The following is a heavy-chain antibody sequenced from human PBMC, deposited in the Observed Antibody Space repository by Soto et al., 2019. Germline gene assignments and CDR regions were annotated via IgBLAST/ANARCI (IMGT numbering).Heavy chain of an antibody. CDR2: ISAYSGDT. D-gene: IGHD6-19*01. CDR1: GYTFTSFG. J-gene: IGHJ6*03. V-gene: IGHV1-18*01. Sequence: QVQLVQSGAEVKKPGASVKVSCKASGYTFTSFGISWVRQAPGQGLEWMGWISAYSGDTNYAHSLQGRVTMTTDTSTSTAYMELRSLRSDDTAVYYCARLRLDLYYYMDVWGKGTTVTVSS. CDR3: ARLRLDLYYYMDV.